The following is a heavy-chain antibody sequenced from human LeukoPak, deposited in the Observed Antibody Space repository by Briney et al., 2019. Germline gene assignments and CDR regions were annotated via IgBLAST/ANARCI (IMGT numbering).Heavy chain of an antibody. Sequence: PSETLSLTCGVYAGSFSGHHWTWIRLRPGKGLDWIGDIDHSGSAHYNPSLKSRVTISVDTSNKQFSLNLHSVTAADTAVYYCARGFPTSSRWFDPWGQGTLVTVSS. D-gene: IGHD6-6*01. CDR3: ARGFPTSSRWFDP. V-gene: IGHV4-34*01. CDR1: AGSFSGHH. CDR2: IDHSGSA. J-gene: IGHJ5*02.